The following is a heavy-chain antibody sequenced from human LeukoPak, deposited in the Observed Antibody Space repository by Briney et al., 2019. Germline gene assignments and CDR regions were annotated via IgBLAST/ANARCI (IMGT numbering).Heavy chain of an antibody. CDR1: GFTFSDYY. CDR3: ARDSLDIVVVVASTNYFDY. D-gene: IGHD2-15*01. Sequence: GGSLRLSCAASGFTFSDYYMSWIRQGPGKGLDWVSYISNSDTTIYYADSVKGRFTISRDNAKNSLYLQMNSLRAEDTAVYYCARDSLDIVVVVASTNYFDYWGQGTLVTVSS. V-gene: IGHV3-11*04. CDR2: ISNSDTTI. J-gene: IGHJ4*02.